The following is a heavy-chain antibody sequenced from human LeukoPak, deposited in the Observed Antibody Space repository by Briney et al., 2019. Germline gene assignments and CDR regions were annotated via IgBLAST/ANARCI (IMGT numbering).Heavy chain of an antibody. Sequence: KTSETLSLTCTVSGYSISSGYYWGWIRQPPGKGLEWIGNIYHSGSTYYNPSLKSRVTISVDTSKNQFSLKLSSVTAADTAVYYCARGLGYSRSGGVGYWGQGTLVTVSS. V-gene: IGHV4-38-2*02. D-gene: IGHD4-11*01. CDR2: IYHSGST. CDR3: ARGLGYSRSGGVGY. CDR1: GYSISSGYY. J-gene: IGHJ4*02.